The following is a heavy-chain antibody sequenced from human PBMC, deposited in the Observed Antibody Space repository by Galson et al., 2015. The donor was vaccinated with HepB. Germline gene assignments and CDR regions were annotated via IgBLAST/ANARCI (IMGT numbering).Heavy chain of an antibody. CDR1: GGTFSSYA. Sequence: SVKVSCKASGGTFSSYAISWVRQAPGQGLEWMGGIIPIFGTANYAQKFQGRVTITADKSTSTAYMELSSLRSEDTAVYYCARTTQLAAAGMKFDYWGQGTLVTVSS. V-gene: IGHV1-69*06. CDR3: ARTTQLAAAGMKFDY. CDR2: IIPIFGTA. D-gene: IGHD6-13*01. J-gene: IGHJ4*02.